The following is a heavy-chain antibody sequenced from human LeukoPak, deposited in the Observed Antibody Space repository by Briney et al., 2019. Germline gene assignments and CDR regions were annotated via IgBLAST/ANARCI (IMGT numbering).Heavy chain of an antibody. CDR1: GFTFSSYG. V-gene: IGHV3-30*03. CDR2: ISYDGSNK. J-gene: IGHJ4*02. Sequence: PGRSLRLSCAASGFTFSSYGMHWVRQAPGKGLEWVAVISYDGSNKYYADSVKGRFTISRDNSKNTLYLQMNSLRAEDTAVYYCARGHYDILTGYFIPCYFDYWGQGTLVTVSS. D-gene: IGHD3-9*01. CDR3: ARGHYDILTGYFIPCYFDY.